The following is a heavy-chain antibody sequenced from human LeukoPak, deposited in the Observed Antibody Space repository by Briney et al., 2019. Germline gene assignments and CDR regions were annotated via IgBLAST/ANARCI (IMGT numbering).Heavy chain of an antibody. Sequence: SVKVSCKASGGTLSSYAISWVRQAPGQGLEWMGGIIPIFGTANYAQKFQGRVTITADESTSTAYMELSSLRSEDTAVYYCARELVAGKRFDPWGQGTLVTVSS. D-gene: IGHD6-19*01. CDR3: ARELVAGKRFDP. CDR2: IIPIFGTA. J-gene: IGHJ5*02. V-gene: IGHV1-69*13. CDR1: GGTLSSYA.